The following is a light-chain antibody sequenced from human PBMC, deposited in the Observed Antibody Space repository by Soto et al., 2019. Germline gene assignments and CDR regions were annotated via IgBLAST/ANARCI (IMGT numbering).Light chain of an antibody. CDR2: DAS. J-gene: IGKJ1*01. Sequence: DIQMTQSPSSLSASVGDRVSITCRVSQSISTHLSWYQQTPGKAPKLLIYDASSLESGVPSRFSGSGSGTEFTLTISSLQPDDFATYYCQQYNSYWTFGQGTKVDI. V-gene: IGKV1-5*01. CDR1: QSISTH. CDR3: QQYNSYWT.